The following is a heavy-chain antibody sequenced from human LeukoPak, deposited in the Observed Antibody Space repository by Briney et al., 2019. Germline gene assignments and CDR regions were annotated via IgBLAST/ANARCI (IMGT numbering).Heavy chain of an antibody. CDR2: ISSSGSTI. V-gene: IGHV3-48*04. CDR1: GFTFSSYS. J-gene: IGHJ4*02. Sequence: GGSLRLSCAASGFTFSSYSMNWVRQAPGKGLEWVSYISSSGSTIYYADSVKGRFTISRDNAKNSLYLQMNSLRAEDTAVYYCARGGGSYYDILTGYYIPLDYWGQGTLVTVSS. CDR3: ARGGGSYYDILTGYYIPLDY. D-gene: IGHD3-9*01.